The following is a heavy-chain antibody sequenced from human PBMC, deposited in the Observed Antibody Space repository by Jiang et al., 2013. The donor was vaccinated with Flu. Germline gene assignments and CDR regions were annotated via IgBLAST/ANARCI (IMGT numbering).Heavy chain of an antibody. D-gene: IGHD6-19*01. CDR2: IYYSGST. Sequence: PGLVKPSETLSLTCTVSGGSISSSSYYWGWIRQPPGKGLEWIGSIYYSGSTYYNPSLKSRVTISVDTSKNQFSLKLSSVTAADTAVYYCARGIAVARCFDYWGQGTLVTVSS. V-gene: IGHV4-39*01. CDR1: GGSISSSSYY. CDR3: ARGIAVARCFDY. J-gene: IGHJ4*02.